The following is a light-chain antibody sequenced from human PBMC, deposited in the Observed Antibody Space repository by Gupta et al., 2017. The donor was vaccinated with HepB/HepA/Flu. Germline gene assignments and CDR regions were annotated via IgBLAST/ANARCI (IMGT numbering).Light chain of an antibody. CDR1: SSNIGSNY. V-gene: IGLV1-47*01. Sequence: QSVLTQPPSASGTPGQRVTISCSGSSSNIGSNYVYWYQHLPGTAPKLLISRNDQRPSGVPDRFSGSKSGTSASLAISGRRSEDEADYHCATWDDSLRGPVFGGRTKLTVL. CDR3: ATWDDSLRGPV. CDR2: RND. J-gene: IGLJ3*02.